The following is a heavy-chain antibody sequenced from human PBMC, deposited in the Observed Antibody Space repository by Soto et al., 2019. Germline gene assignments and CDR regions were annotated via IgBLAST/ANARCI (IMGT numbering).Heavy chain of an antibody. CDR3: ARHSYPYYYYYMDV. Sequence: PSETLSLTCTVSGGSISSGGYYWSWIRQHPGKGLEWIGYIYYSGSTYYNPSLKSRVTISVDTSKNQFSLKLSSVTAADTAVYYCARHSYPYYYYYMDVWGKGTTVTVSS. CDR1: GGSISSGGYY. V-gene: IGHV4-31*03. J-gene: IGHJ6*03. CDR2: IYYSGST.